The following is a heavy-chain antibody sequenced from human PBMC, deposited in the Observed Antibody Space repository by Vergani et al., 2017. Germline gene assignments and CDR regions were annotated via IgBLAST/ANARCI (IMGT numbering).Heavy chain of an antibody. CDR2: ISYDGNNK. CDR3: ARGGWGTAMFANV. J-gene: IGHJ4*02. D-gene: IGHD5-18*01. CDR1: GFTFSSYA. Sequence: QVQLVESGGGVVQPGRSLRLSWAASGFTFSSYAMHWVRQAPGKGLEWVVVISYDGNNKYYAESVKGRFTISRDNSKNTLYLQMNSLRAEDTAVYYCARGGWGTAMFANVWGQATLVTVSS. V-gene: IGHV3-30-3*01.